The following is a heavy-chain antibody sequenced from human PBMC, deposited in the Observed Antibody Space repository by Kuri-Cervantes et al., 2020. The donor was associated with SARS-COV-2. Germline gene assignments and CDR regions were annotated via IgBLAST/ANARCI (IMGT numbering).Heavy chain of an antibody. CDR2: IDPSDSYT. D-gene: IGHD2-21*01. CDR1: GFSFTSYF. J-gene: IGHJ4*02. Sequence: GESLKISCKGSGFSFTSYFISWVRQMPEKGLEWMGRIDPSDSYTNYSPSFQGHVTFSADKSINTAYLQWSGLRASDTAIYYCAIFFIPGVVDYWGPGTLVTVSS. V-gene: IGHV5-10-1*01. CDR3: AIFFIPGVVDY.